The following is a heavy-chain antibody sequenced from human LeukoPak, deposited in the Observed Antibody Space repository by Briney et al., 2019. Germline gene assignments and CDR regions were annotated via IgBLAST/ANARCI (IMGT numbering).Heavy chain of an antibody. CDR1: GFIFSYYG. J-gene: IGHJ6*03. V-gene: IGHV3-23*01. Sequence: GGSLRLSCEVSGFIFSYYGMNWVRQAPGKGLEWVSAISDSGDATYYADSVKGRFTISRDNSKNTLYLQMNSLRAEDTAVYYCAKDHRPYSNYYYYYMDVWGKGTTVTVSS. D-gene: IGHD4-11*01. CDR3: AKDHRPYSNYYYYYMDV. CDR2: ISDSGDAT.